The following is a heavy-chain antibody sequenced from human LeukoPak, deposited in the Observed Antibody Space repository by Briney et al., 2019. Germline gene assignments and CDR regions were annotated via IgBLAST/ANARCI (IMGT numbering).Heavy chain of an antibody. CDR1: GYTFTSFG. CDR3: ARVGYYDFWSGYSRRSYYMDV. CDR2: ISAYNGNT. V-gene: IGHV1-18*01. Sequence: GASVKVSCKASGYTFTSFGISWVRQAPGQGLEWMGWISAYNGNTNYAQKLQGRVTMTTDTSTSTAYMELRSLRSDDTAVYYCARVGYYDFWSGYSRRSYYMDVWGKGTTVTVSS. J-gene: IGHJ6*03. D-gene: IGHD3-3*01.